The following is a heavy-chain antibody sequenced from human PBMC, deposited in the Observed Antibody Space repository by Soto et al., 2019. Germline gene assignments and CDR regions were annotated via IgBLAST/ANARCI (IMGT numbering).Heavy chain of an antibody. D-gene: IGHD6-13*01. J-gene: IGHJ5*02. CDR3: ERDRIALWFDP. Sequence: GGSLRLSCAASGFTFSAYWMSWVRQAPGKGLEWVANIKQDGSEKYYVDSVKGRFTISRDNAKNSLYLQMTSLRAEDTAVYYCERDRIALWFDPWGQGTLVTVSS. V-gene: IGHV3-7*03. CDR2: IKQDGSEK. CDR1: GFTFSAYW.